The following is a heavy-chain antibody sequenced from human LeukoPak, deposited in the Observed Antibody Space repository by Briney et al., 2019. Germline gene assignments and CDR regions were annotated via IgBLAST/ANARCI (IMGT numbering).Heavy chain of an antibody. V-gene: IGHV3-21*01. Sequence: GGSLRLSCAASGFTFSSYSMNWVRQAPGKGLEWVSSISSGSSYIYYADSVKGRFTISRDNAKNSLYLQMNSLRAEDTAVYYCARGGPLPRYCSSTSCYRDYWGQGTLVTVSS. CDR1: GFTFSSYS. CDR3: ARGGPLPRYCSSTSCYRDY. J-gene: IGHJ4*02. CDR2: ISSGSSYI. D-gene: IGHD2-2*01.